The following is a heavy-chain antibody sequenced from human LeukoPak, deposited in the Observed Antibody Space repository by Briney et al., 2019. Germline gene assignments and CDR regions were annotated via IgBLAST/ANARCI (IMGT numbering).Heavy chain of an antibody. CDR2: ISGSGGST. Sequence: GGSLRLSCAASGFIFSSYAMSWVRQAPGKGLEWVSAISGSGGSTYYADSVKGRFTISRGNSKNTLYLQMNSLRAEDTAVYYCASGYSSSWSGEYYFDYWGQGTLVTVSS. J-gene: IGHJ4*02. CDR3: ASGYSSSWSGEYYFDY. V-gene: IGHV3-23*01. CDR1: GFIFSSYA. D-gene: IGHD6-13*01.